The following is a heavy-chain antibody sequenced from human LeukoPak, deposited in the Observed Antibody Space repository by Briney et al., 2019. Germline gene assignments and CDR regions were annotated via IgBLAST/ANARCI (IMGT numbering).Heavy chain of an antibody. CDR1: GGSISSYY. Sequence: PSETLSLTCTVSGGSISSYYWSWIRQPPGKGLEWIGYIYYSGSTNYNPSLKSRVTISVDTPKNQFSLKLSSVTAADTAVYYCARYSYGESNFDYWGQGTLVTVSS. CDR3: ARYSYGESNFDY. J-gene: IGHJ4*02. CDR2: IYYSGST. V-gene: IGHV4-59*08. D-gene: IGHD5-18*01.